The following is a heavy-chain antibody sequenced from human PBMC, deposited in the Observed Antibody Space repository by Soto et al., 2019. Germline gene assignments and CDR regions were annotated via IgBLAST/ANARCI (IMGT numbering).Heavy chain of an antibody. J-gene: IGHJ5*02. CDR2: INPNSGGT. Sequence: QVQLVQSGAEVKKPGASVKVSCKASGYTFTAYYMHWLRQAPGQGLEWMGWINPNSGGTKYAQKFQGRVTMTNDTSISTAYIELSRLGSADTAVYYCARGDFDSSANYYAGWFDPWGQGTLVTVSS. CDR3: ARGDFDSSANYYAGWFDP. CDR1: GYTFTAYY. V-gene: IGHV1-2*02. D-gene: IGHD3-22*01.